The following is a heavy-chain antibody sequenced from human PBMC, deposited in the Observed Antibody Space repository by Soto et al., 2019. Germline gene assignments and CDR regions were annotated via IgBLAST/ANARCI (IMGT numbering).Heavy chain of an antibody. J-gene: IGHJ4*02. V-gene: IGHV1-46*01. D-gene: IGHD6-19*01. CDR2: FNPSGLST. CDR1: GSITNHH. Sequence: QVHLVQSGAEVKKPGASVNVSCQASGSITNHHMHWVRQAPGQGLEWMGIFNPSGLSTTYAQKFQGRVTISRDTSTSTVYMELSSMTSEDTAVYFCAKVTHGGPISVAGPLGSWGQGTLVSVSS. CDR3: AKVTHGGPISVAGPLGS.